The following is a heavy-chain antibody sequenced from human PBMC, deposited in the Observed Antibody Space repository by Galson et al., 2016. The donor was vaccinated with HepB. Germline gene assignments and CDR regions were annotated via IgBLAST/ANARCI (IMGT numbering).Heavy chain of an antibody. V-gene: IGHV1-18*01. CDR3: ARDRAGSQLRPFDY. CDR1: GYTFTSYG. J-gene: IGHJ4*02. D-gene: IGHD2-2*01. CDR2: ISAYNGST. Sequence: SVKVSCKASGYTFTSYGIGWVRQAPGQGLEWMGWISAYNGSTKYAQKLQGRVTMTTDTSTSTAYMELRSLRSDDTALYFCARDRAGSQLRPFDYWGQGTLVTVSS.